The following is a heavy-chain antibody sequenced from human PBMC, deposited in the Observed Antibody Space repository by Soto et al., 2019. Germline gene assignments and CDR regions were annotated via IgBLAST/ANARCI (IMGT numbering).Heavy chain of an antibody. J-gene: IGHJ6*02. CDR3: ARGDIVVVPAVGGYYYYGMDV. D-gene: IGHD2-2*01. CDR1: GGSFSCYY. Sequence: SETLSLTCAVYGGSFSCYYWSWIRQPPGKGLEWIGEINHSGSTNYNPSLKSRVTISIDTSKNQFSLKLSSVTAADTAVYYCARGDIVVVPAVGGYYYYGMDVWGQGTTVTVSS. V-gene: IGHV4-34*01. CDR2: INHSGST.